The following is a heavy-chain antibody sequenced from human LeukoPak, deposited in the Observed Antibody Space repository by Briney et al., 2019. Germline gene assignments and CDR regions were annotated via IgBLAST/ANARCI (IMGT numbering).Heavy chain of an antibody. V-gene: IGHV3-48*04. D-gene: IGHD3-10*01. CDR3: ARDLAHYYGSGSYDDY. J-gene: IGHJ4*02. Sequence: GGSLRLSCAASGFTFSSYSMTWVRQAPGKGLEWVSYISGSGSTIYYADSVKGRFTISRDNAKNSLYLQMNSLRAEDTAVYYCARDLAHYYGSGSYDDYWGQGTLVTVSS. CDR1: GFTFSSYS. CDR2: ISGSGSTI.